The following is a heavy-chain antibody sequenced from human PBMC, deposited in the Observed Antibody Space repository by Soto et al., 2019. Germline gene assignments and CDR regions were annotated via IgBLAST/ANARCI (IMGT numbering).Heavy chain of an antibody. D-gene: IGHD3-9*01. CDR3: AILLMVDWLPQSFDY. CDR2: IFPGDANI. CDR1: GYTFSNYW. J-gene: IGHJ4*02. V-gene: IGHV5-51*01. Sequence: GESLKISCKVSGYTFSNYWIGWVRQMPGKGLEWMAIIFPGDANIRYSPSFEGQVTISADKSISTAYLQWSSLKASDSAIYYCAILLMVDWLPQSFDYWRQRTLLTV.